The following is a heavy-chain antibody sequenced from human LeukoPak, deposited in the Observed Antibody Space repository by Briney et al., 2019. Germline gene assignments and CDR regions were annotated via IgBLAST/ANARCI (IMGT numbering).Heavy chain of an antibody. Sequence: GGSLRLSCAASGFTFSNYSMNWVRQAPGKGLEWVSSISSSSSYIYYADSVKGRFTISRDNAKNSLYLQMNSLRAEDTAVYYCAREIQLWSPYFDYWGQGTLVTVSS. CDR3: AREIQLWSPYFDY. CDR1: GFTFSNYS. D-gene: IGHD5-18*01. J-gene: IGHJ4*02. V-gene: IGHV3-21*01. CDR2: ISSSSSYI.